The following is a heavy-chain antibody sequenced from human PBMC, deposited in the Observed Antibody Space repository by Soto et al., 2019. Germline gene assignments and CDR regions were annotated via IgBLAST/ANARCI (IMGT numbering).Heavy chain of an antibody. Sequence: ASVKVSCKASGYTFTSYAMHWVRQAPGQRLEWMGWINAGNGNTKYSQKFQGRVTITRDTSASTAYMELSSLRSEDTAVYYCARGSTIFGVVIGDAFDIWGQGTMVTVSS. CDR1: GYTFTSYA. J-gene: IGHJ3*02. D-gene: IGHD3-3*01. CDR2: INAGNGNT. V-gene: IGHV1-3*01. CDR3: ARGSTIFGVVIGDAFDI.